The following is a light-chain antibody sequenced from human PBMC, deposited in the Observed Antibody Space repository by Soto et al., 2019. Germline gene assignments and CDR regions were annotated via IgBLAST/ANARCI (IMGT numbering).Light chain of an antibody. CDR1: ETVGSNY. J-gene: IGKJ2*01. Sequence: EVALTQSPGTLSLSPGDRATLSCRASETVGSNYLAWYQQQPGQAPRLLIFDASSRATGIPDRFSGSGSGTEFSLTISRLEPEDSAVYFCHHYGYGADTFGQGTKLEI. CDR2: DAS. CDR3: HHYGYGADT. V-gene: IGKV3-20*01.